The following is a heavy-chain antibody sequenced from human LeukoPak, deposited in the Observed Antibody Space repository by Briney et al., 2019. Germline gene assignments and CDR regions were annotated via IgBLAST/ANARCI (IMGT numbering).Heavy chain of an antibody. Sequence: PGGSLRLSCAASGFTFSSYGMHWVRQAPGKGLEWVTFIRFDGTDKYYADSVKGRFTISRDNSKNMLYLQMNSLRAEDTAVYYCVKDGGITVAGKEGFDYWGQGTLVTVSS. CDR1: GFTFSSYG. CDR3: VKDGGITVAGKEGFDY. J-gene: IGHJ4*02. D-gene: IGHD6-19*01. CDR2: IRFDGTDK. V-gene: IGHV3-30*02.